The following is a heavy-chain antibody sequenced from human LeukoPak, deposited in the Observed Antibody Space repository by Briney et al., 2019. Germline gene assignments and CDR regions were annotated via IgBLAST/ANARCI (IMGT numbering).Heavy chain of an antibody. D-gene: IGHD5-12*01. CDR1: GFTFSSYD. Sequence: PGGSLRLSCTASGFTFSSYDMHWVRQAPGKGLEWVAVISYDGSNKYYADSVKGRFTISRDNSKNTLYLQMNSLSAEDTAMYYCAKDLSVATSPWGQGTLVTVSS. J-gene: IGHJ5*02. CDR2: ISYDGSNK. V-gene: IGHV3-30*18. CDR3: AKDLSVATSP.